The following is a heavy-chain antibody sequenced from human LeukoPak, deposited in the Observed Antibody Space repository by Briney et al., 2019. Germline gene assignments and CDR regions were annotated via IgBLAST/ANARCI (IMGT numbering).Heavy chain of an antibody. CDR3: AREQDYDSSKFDY. CDR1: GGTFSSYA. J-gene: IGHJ4*02. D-gene: IGHD3-22*01. CDR2: IIPILGIA. Sequence: GASVNVSCKASGGTFSSYAISWVRQAPGQGLEWMGRIIPILGIANCAQKFQGRVTITADKSTSTAYMELSSLRSEDTAVYYCAREQDYDSSKFDYWGQGTLVTVSS. V-gene: IGHV1-69*04.